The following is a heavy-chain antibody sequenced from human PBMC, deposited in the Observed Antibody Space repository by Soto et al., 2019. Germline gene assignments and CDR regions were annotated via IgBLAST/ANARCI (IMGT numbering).Heavy chain of an antibody. CDR1: GFTFSSYW. D-gene: IGHD3-10*01. Sequence: EVQLVESGGGLVQPGGSLRLSCAASGFTFSSYWMHWVRQAPGKGLVWVSRITSDGSDTTYADSVKGRFTISRDNAKNTLLLQLNSLRAEDTALYYCARDKVPFYGPGSFAYWGQGTLVTVSS. J-gene: IGHJ4*02. CDR2: ITSDGSDT. CDR3: ARDKVPFYGPGSFAY. V-gene: IGHV3-74*01.